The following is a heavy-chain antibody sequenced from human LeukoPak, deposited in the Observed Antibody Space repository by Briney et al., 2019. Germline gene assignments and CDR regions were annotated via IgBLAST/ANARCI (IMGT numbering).Heavy chain of an antibody. CDR1: GYTFTSYD. CDR3: ARVDGGYYYYYYMDV. Sequence: ASVMGSCKASGYTFTSYDINGVRQATGQGLEWMGWMNPNSGNTGYAQKFQGRVTMTRNTSISTAYMGLSSLRSEDTAVYYCARVDGGYYYYYYMDVWGKGTTVTVSS. V-gene: IGHV1-8*01. D-gene: IGHD2-15*01. CDR2: MNPNSGNT. J-gene: IGHJ6*03.